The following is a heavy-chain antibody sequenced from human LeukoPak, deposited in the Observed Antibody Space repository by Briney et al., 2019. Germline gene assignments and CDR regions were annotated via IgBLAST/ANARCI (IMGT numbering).Heavy chain of an antibody. J-gene: IGHJ3*02. D-gene: IGHD2-2*01. CDR1: GFTFSSYA. Sequence: GGSLRLSCAASGFTFSSYAMHWVRQAPGKGLEWVSAISGSGGSTYYADSVKGRFTISRDNSKNTLYLQMNSLRAEDTAVYYCAKDRFRYCSSTSCSWDAFDIWGQGTMVTVSS. CDR3: AKDRFRYCSSTSCSWDAFDI. CDR2: ISGSGGST. V-gene: IGHV3-23*01.